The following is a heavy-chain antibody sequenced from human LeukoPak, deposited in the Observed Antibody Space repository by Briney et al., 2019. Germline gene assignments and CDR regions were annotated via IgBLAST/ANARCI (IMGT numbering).Heavy chain of an antibody. J-gene: IGHJ4*02. CDR1: VVTSSSYG. CDR3: VKNGLGSVPAAIED. CDR2: ISHDGREI. V-gene: IGHV3-30*18. D-gene: IGHD2-2*01. Sequence: GRSLRLSCAASVVTSSSYGIHWVRQAPGKGLERVAVISHDGREIYSGDSVKGRFTISRDTSKNTLYLQMDSLRAEDTAVYYCVKNGLGSVPAAIEDWGQGTLVTVSS.